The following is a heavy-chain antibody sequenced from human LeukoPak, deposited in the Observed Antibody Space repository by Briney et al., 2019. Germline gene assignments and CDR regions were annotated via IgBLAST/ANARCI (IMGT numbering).Heavy chain of an antibody. V-gene: IGHV3-74*01. J-gene: IGHJ4*02. D-gene: IGHD5-12*01. CDR2: ISSDGSST. Sequence: GGSLRLSCAASGFTFSSYSMNWVRQAPGKGLVWVSRISSDGSSTSYADSVKGRFTISRDNAKNTLYLQMNSLRADDTAVYYCARGTGYELLDSWGQGTLVAVSS. CDR3: ARGTGYELLDS. CDR1: GFTFSSYS.